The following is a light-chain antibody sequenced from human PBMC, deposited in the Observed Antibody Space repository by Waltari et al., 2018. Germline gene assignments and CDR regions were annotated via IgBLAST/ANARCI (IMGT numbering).Light chain of an antibody. J-gene: IGKJ1*01. V-gene: IGKV3-20*01. Sequence: EIVLTQSPASLSLSPGDRATLPCWASQSVGRTVAWYQQRPGQAPRLLIYDASTRATGIPDRFSGSGSGTDFSLTISRLEPEDFAVYYCQKYGTRPATFGQWTKGEVK. CDR1: QSVGRTV. CDR2: DAS. CDR3: QKYGTRPAT.